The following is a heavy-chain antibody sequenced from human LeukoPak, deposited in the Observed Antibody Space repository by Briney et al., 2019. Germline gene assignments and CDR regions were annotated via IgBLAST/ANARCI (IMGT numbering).Heavy chain of an antibody. Sequence: GGSLRLSCAAPGFTFSRHPMNWVRQAPGKGLEWVSYISPGTIYYADSVKGQFTISRDNAKNSLYLQMNSLRAEDTAVYYCTRDGRVAYEMGVWGQGTTVTVSS. V-gene: IGHV3-48*01. CDR2: ISPGTI. J-gene: IGHJ6*02. CDR1: GFTFSRHP. D-gene: IGHD2-15*01. CDR3: TRDGRVAYEMGV.